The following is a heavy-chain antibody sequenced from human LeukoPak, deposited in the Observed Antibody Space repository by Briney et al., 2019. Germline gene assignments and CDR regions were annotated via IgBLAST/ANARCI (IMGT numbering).Heavy chain of an antibody. J-gene: IGHJ2*01. CDR3: ARSEVGWYFDL. V-gene: IGHV4-39*07. Sequence: SETLSLTCTVSGGSISSSSYYWGWIRQPPGKGLEWIGSIYYSGSTYYNPSLKSRVTISADTSKNQFSLKLSSVTAADTAVYYCARSEVGWYFDLWGRGTLVTVSS. CDR2: IYYSGST. CDR1: GGSISSSSYY. D-gene: IGHD3-10*01.